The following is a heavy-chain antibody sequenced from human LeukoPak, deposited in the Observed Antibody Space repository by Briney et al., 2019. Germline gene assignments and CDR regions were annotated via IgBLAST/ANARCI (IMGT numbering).Heavy chain of an antibody. J-gene: IGHJ4*02. V-gene: IGHV3-74*01. CDR3: AKDWFATTDY. CDR1: GFPFSVSW. CDR2: ITTDETT. Sequence: PGGSLRLSCAASGFPFSVSWMHWFRQVPGKGLMWVSRITTDETTTYADSVRGRFPISRDNAKNTVYLQMNSLRVEDTAVYYCAKDWFATTDYWGQGILVTASS. D-gene: IGHD1/OR15-1a*01.